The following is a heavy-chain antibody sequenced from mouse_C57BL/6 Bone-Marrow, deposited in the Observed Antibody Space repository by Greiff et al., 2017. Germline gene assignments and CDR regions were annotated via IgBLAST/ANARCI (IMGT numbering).Heavy chain of an antibody. CDR1: GFTFSSYG. J-gene: IGHJ2*01. D-gene: IGHD2-3*01. V-gene: IGHV5-6*02. Sequence: DVKLVESGGDLVKPGGSLKLSCAASGFTFSSYGMSWVRQTPDKRLEWVATISSGGSYTYYPDSVKGRFTISRDNAKNTLYLQMSSLKSEDTAMYYCARWGLLYYFDYWGQGTTLTVSS. CDR3: ARWGLLYYFDY. CDR2: ISSGGSYT.